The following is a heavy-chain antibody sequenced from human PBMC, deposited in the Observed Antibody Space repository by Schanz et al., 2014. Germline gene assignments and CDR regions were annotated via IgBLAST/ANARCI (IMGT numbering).Heavy chain of an antibody. CDR1: GYSFTSYY. V-gene: IGHV1-46*01. D-gene: IGHD2-2*01. CDR2: INPSGGST. CDR3: ARGSCTASGCYDAFDL. J-gene: IGHJ3*01. Sequence: QVQLVQSGAEVKKPGASVKVSCKAFGYSFTSYYIHWVRQAPGQGLEWMATINPSGGSTSFAQKFQGRVTMTRATSTSTVNMELTSLRSEDTAVYYCARGSCTASGCYDAFDLWGQGTLVTVSS.